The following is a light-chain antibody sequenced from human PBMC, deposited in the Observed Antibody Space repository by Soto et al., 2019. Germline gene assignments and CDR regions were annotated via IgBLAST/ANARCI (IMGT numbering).Light chain of an antibody. J-gene: IGKJ1*01. V-gene: IGKV3-15*01. CDR3: QQYNNWPWT. CDR2: GAS. Sequence: EIVLTQSPATLSVSPGGRATLSCRASQSVSSNLAWYQQNPGQAPRLLIYGASTRATGIPARFSGSGSGTEFTLTISSLQSEDFAVYYCQQYNNWPWTFGQGTKVDI. CDR1: QSVSSN.